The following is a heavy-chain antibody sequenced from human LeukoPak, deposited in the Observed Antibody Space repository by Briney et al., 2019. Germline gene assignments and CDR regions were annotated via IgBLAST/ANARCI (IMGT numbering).Heavy chain of an antibody. D-gene: IGHD3-16*01. CDR3: ARRGET. J-gene: IGHJ3*01. CDR2: IYSSGST. Sequence: SETLSLTCTVSGGSISSYYWSWIRQPPGKGLEWIGRIYSSGSTDYNPSLKSRVTISVDTSKNQFSLKLSSVTAADTAVYYCARRGETWGQGTMVTVSS. V-gene: IGHV4-4*08. CDR1: GGSISSYY.